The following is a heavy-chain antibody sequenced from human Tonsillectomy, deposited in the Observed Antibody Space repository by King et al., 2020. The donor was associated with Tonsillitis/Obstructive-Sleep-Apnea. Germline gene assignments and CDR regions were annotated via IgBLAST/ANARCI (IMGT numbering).Heavy chain of an antibody. CDR1: GGSVSSGSDY. Sequence: VQLQESGPGLVKPSEVLSLTCTVSGGSVSSGSDYWSWIRQPPGKGLELIGYIYDSGSANYNPSLKSRVTISVDTSKNQFSLKLSSVTAADTAVYYCARDIVVVPVSRGGFYYYYYMDVWGKGTTVTVSS. D-gene: IGHD2-2*01. J-gene: IGHJ6*03. CDR2: IYDSGSA. CDR3: ARDIVVVPVSRGGFYYYYYMDV. V-gene: IGHV4-61*01.